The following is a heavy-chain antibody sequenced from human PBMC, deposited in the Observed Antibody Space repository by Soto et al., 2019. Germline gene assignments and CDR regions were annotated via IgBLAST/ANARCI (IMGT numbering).Heavy chain of an antibody. CDR1: GFTFSDYY. V-gene: IGHV3-11*01. J-gene: IGHJ6*02. Sequence: PGGSLRLSCAASGFTFSDYYMSWIRQAPGKGLEWVSYISSSGSTIYYADSVKGQFTISRDNAKNSLYLQMNSLRAEDTAVYYCARDQKWELYFYYYGMDVWGQGTTVTVSS. D-gene: IGHD1-26*01. CDR3: ARDQKWELYFYYYGMDV. CDR2: ISSSGSTI.